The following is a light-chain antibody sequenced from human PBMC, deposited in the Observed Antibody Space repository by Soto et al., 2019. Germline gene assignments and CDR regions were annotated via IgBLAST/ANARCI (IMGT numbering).Light chain of an antibody. Sequence: DIQMTQSPSTLSASVGDRVTITCRASQSISTWLAWYQQKPGKAPKLLVYDASRLQSGVPSRFSGSGSGTEFTLTISSLQPEDFATYYCQQLNSYPFTFGPGTKVDIK. CDR2: DAS. V-gene: IGKV1-5*01. J-gene: IGKJ3*01. CDR3: QQLNSYPFT. CDR1: QSISTW.